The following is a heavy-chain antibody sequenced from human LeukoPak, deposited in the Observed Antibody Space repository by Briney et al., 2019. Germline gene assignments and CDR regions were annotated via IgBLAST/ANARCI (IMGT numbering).Heavy chain of an antibody. Sequence: SETLSLTCAVSGVSFDDYYWAWVRQTPGKGLEWIGEINHSGYTNDSPSLKSRVTLSIDTSRKQFSLNLRSVTAADAGIYYCTRMTTGHDYWGQGTLVTVSS. J-gene: IGHJ4*02. CDR1: GVSFDDYY. CDR2: INHSGYT. V-gene: IGHV4-34*01. D-gene: IGHD4-17*01. CDR3: TRMTTGHDY.